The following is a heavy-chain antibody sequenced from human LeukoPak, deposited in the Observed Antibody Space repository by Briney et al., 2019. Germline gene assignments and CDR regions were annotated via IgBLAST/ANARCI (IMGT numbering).Heavy chain of an antibody. CDR1: GFTFRNNW. Sequence: GGSLRLSCAASGFTFRNNWMSWVRQAPGKELEWVANIKQDESDKNYVDSVKGRFTISRDNAKNTLYLQMNSPRAEDTAVYYCARGDGSGSYRDTFDIWGQGTMVTVSS. V-gene: IGHV3-7*01. CDR2: IKQDESDK. J-gene: IGHJ3*02. D-gene: IGHD3-10*01. CDR3: ARGDGSGSYRDTFDI.